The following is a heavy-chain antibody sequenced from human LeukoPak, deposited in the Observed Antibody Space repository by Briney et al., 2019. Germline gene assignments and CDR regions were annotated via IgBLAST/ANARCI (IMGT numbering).Heavy chain of an antibody. D-gene: IGHD3-10*01. CDR3: ASIYGSGSYQTRDWFDP. Sequence: ASVKVSCKVSGYTLTELSMHWVRQAPGKGLEWMGGFDPEDGETIYAQKFQGRVTMTEDTSTVTAYMELSSLRSEDTAVYYCASIYGSGSYQTRDWFDPWGQGTLVTVSS. J-gene: IGHJ5*02. V-gene: IGHV1-24*01. CDR1: GYTLTELS. CDR2: FDPEDGET.